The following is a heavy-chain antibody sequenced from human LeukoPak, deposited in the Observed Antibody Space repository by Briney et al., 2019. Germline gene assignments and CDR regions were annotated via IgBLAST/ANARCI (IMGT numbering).Heavy chain of an antibody. CDR3: AMTVTTGIFDY. CDR2: IYSGGST. V-gene: IGHV3-66*01. CDR1: GFTVSSNY. D-gene: IGHD4-17*01. J-gene: IGHJ4*02. Sequence: PGGSLRLFCAASGFTVSSNYMSWVRQAPGKGLEWVSVIYSGGSTYYADSVKGRFTISRDNSKNTLYLQMNSLRAEDTAVYYCAMTVTTGIFDYWGQGTLVTVSS.